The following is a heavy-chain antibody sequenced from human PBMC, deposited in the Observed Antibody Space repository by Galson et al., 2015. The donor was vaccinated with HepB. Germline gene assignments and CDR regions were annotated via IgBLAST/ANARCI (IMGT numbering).Heavy chain of an antibody. CDR2: INANTGNP. Sequence: SVKVSCKASGYTFTSYGMNWVRQAPGQGLEWMGWINANTGNPTYAQGFTGRFVFSLDTSVSTAYLQISSLKAEDTAVYYCARDAPPLYYYGSGSYVNRVDYWGQGTLVTVSS. V-gene: IGHV7-4-1*02. D-gene: IGHD3-10*01. J-gene: IGHJ4*02. CDR1: GYTFTSYG. CDR3: ARDAPPLYYYGSGSYVNRVDY.